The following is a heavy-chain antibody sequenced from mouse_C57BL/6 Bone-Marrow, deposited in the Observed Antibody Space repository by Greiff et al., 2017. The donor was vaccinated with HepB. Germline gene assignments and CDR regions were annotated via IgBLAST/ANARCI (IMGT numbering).Heavy chain of an antibody. CDR3: ARHEEDLYSNYVEMDY. Sequence: QVQLKESGAELVKPGASVKLSCKASGYTFTEYTIHWVKQRSGQGLEWIGWFYPGSGSIKYNEKFKDKATLTADKSSSTVYMELSRLTSEDSAVYFCARHEEDLYSNYVEMDYWGQGTSVTVSS. CDR1: GYTFTEYT. CDR2: FYPGSGSI. V-gene: IGHV1-62-2*01. J-gene: IGHJ4*01. D-gene: IGHD2-5*01.